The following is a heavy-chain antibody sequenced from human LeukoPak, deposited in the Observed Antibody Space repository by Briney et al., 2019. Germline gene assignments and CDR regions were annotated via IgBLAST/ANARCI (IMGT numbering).Heavy chain of an antibody. Sequence: QTGGSLRLSCAASGFTFSSYEMNWVRQAPGQGLEWVSYISSSGTTKYYADSVKGRFTISRDNAKNSLYLQMNSLRAEDTAVYYCARDGKGGNRIGSYFDYWGQGTLVTVSS. V-gene: IGHV3-48*03. D-gene: IGHD1-14*01. CDR1: GFTFSSYE. CDR3: ARDGKGGNRIGSYFDY. J-gene: IGHJ4*02. CDR2: ISSSGTTK.